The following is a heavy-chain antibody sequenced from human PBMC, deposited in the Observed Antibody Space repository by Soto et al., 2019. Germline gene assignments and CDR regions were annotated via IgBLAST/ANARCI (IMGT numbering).Heavy chain of an antibody. D-gene: IGHD3-22*01. Sequence: GGSLRLSCAASGFIFSNNAMSWVRQAPGKGLEWVSAISGSSGSTFYADSVKGRFTISRDNSKNTLYLQMNSLRAEDTALYYCAKNSGYYYDAFDIWGQGTMVTVSS. J-gene: IGHJ3*02. CDR3: AKNSGYYYDAFDI. CDR1: GFIFSNNA. CDR2: ISGSSGST. V-gene: IGHV3-23*01.